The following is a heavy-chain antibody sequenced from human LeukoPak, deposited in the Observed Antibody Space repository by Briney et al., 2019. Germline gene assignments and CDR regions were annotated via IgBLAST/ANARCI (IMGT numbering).Heavy chain of an antibody. CDR3: AKDGSYYDFWSGYR. D-gene: IGHD3-3*01. J-gene: IGHJ4*02. CDR1: GFTFSNFA. CDR2: ISGSGGST. V-gene: IGHV3-23*01. Sequence: QTGGSLRLSCAASGFTFSNFAMNWVRQAPGKGLEWVSAISGSGGSTYYADSVKGRFTISRDNSKNTLYLQMNSLRAEDTAVYYCAKDGSYYDFWSGYRWGQGTLVTVSS.